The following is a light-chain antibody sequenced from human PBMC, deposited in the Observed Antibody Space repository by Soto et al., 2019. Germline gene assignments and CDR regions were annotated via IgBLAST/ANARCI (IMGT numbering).Light chain of an antibody. CDR3: SSYTTISTYV. V-gene: IGLV2-14*01. CDR2: DVT. Sequence: QSVLTQLASVYGSPGQSIAISCTGTSSDVGSYNYVSWYQQHPDKAPKLILYDVTNRPSGVSNRFSGSKSGNTASLTISGLQAEDEADYYCSSYTTISTYVFGTGTKVTVL. J-gene: IGLJ1*01. CDR1: SSDVGSYNY.